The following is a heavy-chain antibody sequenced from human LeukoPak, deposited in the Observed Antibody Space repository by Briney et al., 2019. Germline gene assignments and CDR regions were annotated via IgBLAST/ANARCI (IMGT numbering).Heavy chain of an antibody. V-gene: IGHV3-30*18. CDR2: ISYDGSNK. D-gene: IGHD3-3*01. CDR1: GSTFSSYG. Sequence: GGSLRLSCAASGSTFSSYGMHWVRQAPGKGLEWVAVISYDGSNKYYADSVKGRFTISRDNSKNTLYLQMNSLRAEDTAVYYCAKGHPYDFWSGYYSYWGQGTLVTVSS. J-gene: IGHJ4*02. CDR3: AKGHPYDFWSGYYSY.